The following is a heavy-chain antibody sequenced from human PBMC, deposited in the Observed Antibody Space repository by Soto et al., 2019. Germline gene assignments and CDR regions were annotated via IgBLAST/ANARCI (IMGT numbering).Heavy chain of an antibody. CDR2: IIPIFGTA. D-gene: IGHD3-16*01. J-gene: IGHJ6*02. V-gene: IGHV1-69*13. Sequence: SVKVSCKASGGTFSSYAISWVRQAPGQGLEWMGGIIPIFGTANYAQKFQGRVTITADESTSTAYMELSSLRSEDTAVYYCAGGGAAYDYYGMDVWGQGTTVTVSS. CDR1: GGTFSSYA. CDR3: AGGGAAYDYYGMDV.